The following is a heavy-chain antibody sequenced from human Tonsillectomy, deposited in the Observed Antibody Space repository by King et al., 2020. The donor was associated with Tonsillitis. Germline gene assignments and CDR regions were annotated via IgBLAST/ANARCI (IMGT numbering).Heavy chain of an antibody. Sequence: VQLQQWGAGLLKPSETLSLTCAVYGGSFSGYYWSWIRQPPGKGLEWIGEINHSGSTNYNPSLKSRVTISVDTSKNQFSLKLSSVTAADTAVYYCARAAGNGYSYGYLGRAFDIWGQGTMVTVSS. CDR2: INHSGST. CDR1: GGSFSGYY. D-gene: IGHD5-18*01. J-gene: IGHJ3*02. CDR3: ARAAGNGYSYGYLGRAFDI. V-gene: IGHV4-34*01.